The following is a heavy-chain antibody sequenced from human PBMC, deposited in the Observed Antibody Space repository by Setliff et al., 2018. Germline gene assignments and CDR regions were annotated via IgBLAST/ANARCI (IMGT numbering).Heavy chain of an antibody. CDR1: GGTFSSYG. CDR3: VREGVDSRSSTDYRYYMDV. CDR2: TIPMFGTT. J-gene: IGHJ6*03. D-gene: IGHD3-22*01. Sequence: VASVKVSCKASGGTFSSYGISWVRQAPGQGLEWRGGTIPMFGTTNYARKFQGRVTIITDESTSTAYMQLTSLGSEDTAVYYCVREGVDSRSSTDYRYYMDVWGKGTTVTVSS. V-gene: IGHV1-69*05.